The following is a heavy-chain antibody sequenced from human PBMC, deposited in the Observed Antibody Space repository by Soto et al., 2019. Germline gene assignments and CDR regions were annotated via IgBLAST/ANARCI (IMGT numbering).Heavy chain of an antibody. V-gene: IGHV4-4*02. Sequence: QVQLQESGPGLVKPSETLSLTCAVSGGSITTSHWWFWVRQPPGKGLEWIAEIQHTGSTNYNPSLRSRVTISVDKAKNQSSLKVNSVTAADTAVYYCSRGRSLTSDDYWGQGTLVTVSS. CDR1: GGSITTSHW. CDR3: SRGRSLTSDDY. CDR2: IQHTGST. J-gene: IGHJ4*02. D-gene: IGHD6-6*01.